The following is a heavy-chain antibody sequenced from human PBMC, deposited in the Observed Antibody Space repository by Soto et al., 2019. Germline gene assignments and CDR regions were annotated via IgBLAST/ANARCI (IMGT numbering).Heavy chain of an antibody. CDR2: IWYDGSNK. D-gene: IGHD6-6*01. CDR3: ARDIIAARPVSYYGMAV. V-gene: IGHV3-33*01. Sequence: QVQLVESGGGVVQPGRSLRLSCAASGFTFSSYGMHWVRQAPGKGLEWVAVIWYDGSNKEYSDSVKGRFTISRDNSTNTLYLKRNSMRADDTTGYYCARDIIAARPVSYYGMAVWGEGTTVTVSS. J-gene: IGHJ6*04. CDR1: GFTFSSYG.